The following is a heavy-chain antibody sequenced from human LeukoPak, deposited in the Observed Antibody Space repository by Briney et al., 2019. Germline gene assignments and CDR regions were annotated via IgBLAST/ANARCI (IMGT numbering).Heavy chain of an antibody. CDR3: AKDRGYHYDSSGYYRMDAFDI. Sequence: GGSLRLSCAASGFTFDDYAMHWVRQAPGKGLEWVSGISWNSGSMGYADSVKGRFTISRDNAKNSLYLQMNSLRAEDTAVYYCAKDRGYHYDSSGYYRMDAFDIWGQGTMVTVSS. D-gene: IGHD3-22*01. CDR2: ISWNSGSM. CDR1: GFTFDDYA. V-gene: IGHV3-9*01. J-gene: IGHJ3*02.